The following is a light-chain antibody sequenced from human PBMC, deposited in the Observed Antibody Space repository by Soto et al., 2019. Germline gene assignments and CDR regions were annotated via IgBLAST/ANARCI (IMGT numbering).Light chain of an antibody. Sequence: IQLTQSPSFLSASVGDRVTITCRASQGIRGALAWYQQKSGKPPNLLIYDVSTLEGGVPSRFSGSGSGTEFTLTISSLQPEDFGTYYCQQFNSYPITFGHGTRLEIK. CDR3: QQFNSYPIT. J-gene: IGKJ5*01. CDR1: QGIRGA. CDR2: DVS. V-gene: IGKV1-13*02.